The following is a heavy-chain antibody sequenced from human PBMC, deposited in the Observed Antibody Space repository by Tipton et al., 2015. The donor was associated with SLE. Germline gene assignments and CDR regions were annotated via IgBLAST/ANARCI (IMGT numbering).Heavy chain of an antibody. Sequence: GLVKPSETLSLTCTVSGGSISSHYWSWIRQPPGKGLEWIGYIYYSGSTNYNPSLKSRVTISVDTSKNQFSLKLSSVTAADTAVNYCASGISRIVGAMGFDYWGQGTLVTVSS. V-gene: IGHV4-59*11. CDR2: IYYSGST. CDR1: GGSISSHY. J-gene: IGHJ4*02. CDR3: ASGISRIVGAMGFDY. D-gene: IGHD1-26*01.